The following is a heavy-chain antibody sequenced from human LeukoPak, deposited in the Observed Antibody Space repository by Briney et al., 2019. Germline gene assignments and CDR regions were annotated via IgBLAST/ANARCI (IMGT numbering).Heavy chain of an antibody. Sequence: GASVKVSCKASGYTFTSYAIHWVRQAPGQRLEWMGWISAGNGNTKYSQNFQGRVTFISNTSATTAFMELSSLRSEDTATYYCVRVPPRTTNYAYWGQGTLVTVSS. D-gene: IGHD1-14*01. J-gene: IGHJ4*02. CDR1: GYTFTSYA. CDR3: VRVPPRTTNYAY. V-gene: IGHV1-3*01. CDR2: ISAGNGNT.